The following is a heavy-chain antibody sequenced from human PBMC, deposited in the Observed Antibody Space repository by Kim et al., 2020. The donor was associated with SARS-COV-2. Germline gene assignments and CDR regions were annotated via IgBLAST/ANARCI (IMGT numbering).Heavy chain of an antibody. J-gene: IGHJ4*02. CDR3: ARTMGDYGDYGTQYYFDY. CDR2: IYPGDSDT. D-gene: IGHD4-17*01. CDR1: GYSFTSYW. Sequence: GESLKISCKGSGYSFTSYWIGWVRQMPGKGLEWMGIIYPGDSDTRYSPSFQGQVTISADKSISTAYLQWSSLKASDTAMYYCARTMGDYGDYGTQYYFDYWGQGTLVTVSS. V-gene: IGHV5-51*01.